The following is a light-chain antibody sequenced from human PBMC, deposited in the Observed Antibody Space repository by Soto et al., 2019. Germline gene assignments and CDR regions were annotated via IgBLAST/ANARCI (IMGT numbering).Light chain of an antibody. Sequence: EIVLTQSPATLSLSPGERATLSCRASQSVSSYLAWYQQKPGQAPRLLIYDASNRATGIPARFSGSGSGTDFTLTNSRLEPEDFAVYYWQQRSNWPPLTFGGGTKVEIK. J-gene: IGKJ4*01. CDR1: QSVSSY. V-gene: IGKV3-11*01. CDR2: DAS. CDR3: QQRSNWPPLT.